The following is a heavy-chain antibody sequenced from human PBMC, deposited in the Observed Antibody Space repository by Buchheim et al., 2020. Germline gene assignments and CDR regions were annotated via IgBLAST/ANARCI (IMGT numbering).Heavy chain of an antibody. J-gene: IGHJ3*02. CDR3: ARRKSWSEQWLATDAFDI. V-gene: IGHV4-39*01. D-gene: IGHD6-19*01. Sequence: QLQLQESGPGLVKPSETLSLTCTVSGGSISSSSYYWGWIRQPPGKGLEWIGSIYYSGSTYYNPSLKSRVTISVDTSKNQFSLKLSSVTAADTAVYYCARRKSWSEQWLATDAFDIWGQGT. CDR1: GGSISSSSYY. CDR2: IYYSGST.